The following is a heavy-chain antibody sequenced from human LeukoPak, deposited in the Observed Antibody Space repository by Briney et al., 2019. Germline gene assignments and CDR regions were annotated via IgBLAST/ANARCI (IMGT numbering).Heavy chain of an antibody. CDR2: ITDCCGST. V-gene: IGHV3-23*01. J-gene: IGHJ4*02. CDR3: AKGSSSSRPYYFDY. CDR1: GFTFSRYA. D-gene: IGHD6-6*01. Sequence: PGGSLRLLCAASGFTFSRYAMSGPPESPGKGLEGISAITDCCGSTLRAHCVKGRFTISRDNSENTLYLQMNSLRVEDTAVYYCAKGSSSSRPYYFDYWGQGSLVTVSS.